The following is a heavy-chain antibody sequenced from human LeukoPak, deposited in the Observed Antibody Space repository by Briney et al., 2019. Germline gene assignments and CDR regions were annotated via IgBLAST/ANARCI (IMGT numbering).Heavy chain of an antibody. J-gene: IGHJ4*02. V-gene: IGHV1-2*02. D-gene: IGHD3-22*01. CDR3: AREDDSSGYYLGDDY. CDR1: GHTFTGYY. CDR2: INPNSGGT. Sequence: ASVKVSCKASGHTFTGYYMHWVRQAPGQGLEWMGWINPNSGGTNYAQKFQGRVTMTRDTSISTAYMELSRLRSDDTAVYYCAREDDSSGYYLGDDYWGQGTLVTVSS.